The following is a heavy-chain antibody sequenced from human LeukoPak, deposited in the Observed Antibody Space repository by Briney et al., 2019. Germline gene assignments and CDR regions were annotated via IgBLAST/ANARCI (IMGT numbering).Heavy chain of an antibody. J-gene: IGHJ6*02. CDR1: GYSFTSYW. Sequence: GESLKISCKGSGYSFTSYWIGWVRQMPGKGLEWMGIIYPGDSDTRYSSSFQGQVTISADKSISTAYLQWSSLKASDTAMYYCARHFCNVCEEHSSGWYFVYGPRRGGYYYGMDVWGQGTTVTVSS. CDR2: IYPGDSDT. D-gene: IGHD6-19*01. CDR3: ARHFCNVCEEHSSGWYFVYGPRRGGYYYGMDV. V-gene: IGHV5-51*01.